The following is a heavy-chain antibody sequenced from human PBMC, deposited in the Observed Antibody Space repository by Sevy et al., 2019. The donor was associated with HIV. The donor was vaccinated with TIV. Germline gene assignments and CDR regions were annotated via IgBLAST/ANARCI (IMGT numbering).Heavy chain of an antibody. Sequence: GGSLRLSCAASGFSFSSYGMHWVRQAPGKGLEWVALVWYDGSDKYYADSVKGRFTISRDNSKNTLYLQMNSLRVEDTAVYYCARDSGLQLFSYWGQGTLVTVSS. V-gene: IGHV3-33*01. CDR1: GFSFSSYG. D-gene: IGHD1-1*01. CDR2: VWYDGSDK. CDR3: ARDSGLQLFSY. J-gene: IGHJ4*02.